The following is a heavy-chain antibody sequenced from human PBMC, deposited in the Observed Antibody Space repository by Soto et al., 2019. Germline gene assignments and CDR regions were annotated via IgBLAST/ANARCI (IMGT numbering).Heavy chain of an antibody. D-gene: IGHD2-8*01. CDR1: GGTFRTAA. Sequence: QVQLEQSGAEVKKPGSSVKVSCKASGGTFRTAAVSWVRQAPGQGLEWMGGIMPVFRTPDYAPKFHARVTITADDSTSTAYMELSGLRSDDTAVYYCARDNDRPQLGGNYYYILDVWGQGTTITVSS. V-gene: IGHV1-69*12. CDR3: ARDNDRPQLGGNYYYILDV. CDR2: IMPVFRTP. J-gene: IGHJ6*02.